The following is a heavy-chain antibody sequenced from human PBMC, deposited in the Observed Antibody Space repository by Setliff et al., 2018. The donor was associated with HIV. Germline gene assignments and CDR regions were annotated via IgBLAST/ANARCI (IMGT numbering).Heavy chain of an antibody. V-gene: IGHV1-24*01. CDR2: FDPEDGET. J-gene: IGHJ4*02. CDR3: ATDLAVLLRGAGFY. D-gene: IGHD3-10*01. Sequence: ASVKVSCKASGYTLTELSMHWVRQAPGKGLEWMGVFDPEDGETIYAQKFQGRVTMTEDTSTDTVYMELSSLRSEDTAVYYCATDLAVLLRGAGFYWGQGTLVTVSS. CDR1: GYTLTELS.